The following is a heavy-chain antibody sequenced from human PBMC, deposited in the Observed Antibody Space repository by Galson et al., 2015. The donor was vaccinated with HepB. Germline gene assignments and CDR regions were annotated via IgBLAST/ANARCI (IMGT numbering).Heavy chain of an antibody. Sequence: SLRLSCAASGFPFSDYYMSWIRQTPGKGLEWISHISSSTSYTKYADSVKGRFTISRDDAKNSLYLQMNSLRVEETAVYYCARVGVWAVPGASEGFDRWGQGVLVIVSS. J-gene: IGHJ4*02. CDR3: ARVGVWAVPGASEGFDR. D-gene: IGHD2-2*01. CDR1: GFPFSDYY. CDR2: ISSSTSYT. V-gene: IGHV3-11*06.